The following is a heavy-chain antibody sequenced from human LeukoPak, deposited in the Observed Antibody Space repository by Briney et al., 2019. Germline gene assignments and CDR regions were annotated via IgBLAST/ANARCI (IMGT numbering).Heavy chain of an antibody. J-gene: IGHJ3*02. CDR2: IWYDGSNR. Sequence: GGSLRLSCAASGFIFSDYGMHWFRQAPGKGLEWVAVIWYDGSNRYYGDSVKGRFTISRDNSKNTLYLQMNSLRAEDTAVYYCAKDKRKLGTDAFDMWGQGTMVTVSS. V-gene: IGHV3-33*03. CDR1: GFIFSDYG. D-gene: IGHD7-27*01. CDR3: AKDKRKLGTDAFDM.